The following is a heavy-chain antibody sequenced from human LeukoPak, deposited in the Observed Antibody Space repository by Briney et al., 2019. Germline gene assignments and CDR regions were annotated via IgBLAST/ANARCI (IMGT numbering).Heavy chain of an antibody. CDR1: GGSMSSSSYY. CDR2: IYYSGST. D-gene: IGHD4-17*01. V-gene: IGHV4-39*01. Sequence: PSETLSLTCGVSGGSMSSSSYYWGWIRQPPGKGLEWIGSIYYSGSTYYNPSLKSRVTISVDSSKNQCSQKLSSVTAADTAVYYCARHGTVTHRFDYWGQGTLVTVSS. J-gene: IGHJ4*02. CDR3: ARHGTVTHRFDY.